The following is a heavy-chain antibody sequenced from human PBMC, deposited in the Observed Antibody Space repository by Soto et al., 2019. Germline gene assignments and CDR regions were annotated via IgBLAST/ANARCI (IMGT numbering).Heavy chain of an antibody. J-gene: IGHJ4*02. CDR2: FSGGSGTT. V-gene: IGHV3-23*01. CDR1: GSSVSTYG. D-gene: IGHD1-1*01. Sequence: EVQLLESGGGLVQPGGSHRLSCAASGSSVSTYGVTWVRQAPGKGLEWVSGFSGGSGTTHYADSVKGRFSITRDNSKNTAHLEMNSLRVEDTAIYYCAKWNGYGDYWGQGILVTVSS. CDR3: AKWNGYGDY.